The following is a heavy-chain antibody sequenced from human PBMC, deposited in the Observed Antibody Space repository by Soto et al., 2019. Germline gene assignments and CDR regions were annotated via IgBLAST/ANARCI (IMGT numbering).Heavy chain of an antibody. CDR3: ARRDGYYFDY. Sequence: GGSLRLSCVVSGFTFSSYAMTWVRQAPGKGLEWVSGISATGGSTNYADSVKGRFTVSRDNSKNTLFLQVNSLRAEDTAVYYCARRDGYYFDYWGQGSLVTV. CDR1: GFTFSSYA. J-gene: IGHJ4*02. CDR2: ISATGGST. V-gene: IGHV3-23*01. D-gene: IGHD5-12*01.